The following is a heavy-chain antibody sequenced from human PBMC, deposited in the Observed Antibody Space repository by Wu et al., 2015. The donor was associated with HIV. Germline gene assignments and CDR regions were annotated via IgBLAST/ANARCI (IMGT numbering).Heavy chain of an antibody. Sequence: QVQLQESGPGLVKPSETLSLTCTVSGYSISSGYYWGWIRQPPGKGWSGLGVSIIVGAPTTTRPSRVESTISVDNVQENQFSLKAEGSVTAAKTRPLYYCARDTKPSKLLNLIVWLLPLNWYFEISGAVAPWSLS. CDR2: SIIVGAP. CDR3: ARDTKPSKLLNLIVWLLPLNWYFEIS. J-gene: IGHJ2*01. V-gene: IGHV4-38-2*02. D-gene: IGHD3-22*01. CDR1: GYSISSGYY.